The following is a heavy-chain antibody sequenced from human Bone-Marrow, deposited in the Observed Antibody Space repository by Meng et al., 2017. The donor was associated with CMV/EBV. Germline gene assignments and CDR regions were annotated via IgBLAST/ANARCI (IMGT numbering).Heavy chain of an antibody. Sequence: GESLKISCAASGFIFSNAWMNWVRQAPGKGLEWLSYISSAGSTTYYADYVKGRFTISRDNAKNSLYLQMNSLRAEDTGVYYCARDLDEGAILESETTLEYFYYGMDVWGQGTTVTVSS. V-gene: IGHV3-48*04. CDR1: GFIFSNAW. J-gene: IGHJ6*02. D-gene: IGHD3-3*01. CDR3: ARDLDEGAILESETTLEYFYYGMDV. CDR2: ISSAGSTT.